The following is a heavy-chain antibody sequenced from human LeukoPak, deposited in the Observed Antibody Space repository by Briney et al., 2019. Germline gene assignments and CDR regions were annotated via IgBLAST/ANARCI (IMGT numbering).Heavy chain of an antibody. CDR2: IYPGDSNT. CDR1: GFTFTNYW. CDR3: ARQYYYDSSGYWAQPFDF. Sequence: GESLKISCKGSGFTFTNYWIAWVRQMPGKGLEWMGIIYPGDSNTRYSPSFQGQVTISADKSINTAYLQWSSLKASDTAMYYCARQYYYDSSGYWAQPFDFWGQGTLVTVSS. J-gene: IGHJ4*02. V-gene: IGHV5-51*01. D-gene: IGHD3-22*01.